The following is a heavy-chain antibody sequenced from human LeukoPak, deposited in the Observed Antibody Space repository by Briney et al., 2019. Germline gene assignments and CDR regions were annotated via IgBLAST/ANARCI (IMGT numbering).Heavy chain of an antibody. CDR1: GGSISSSSYY. D-gene: IGHD3-22*01. CDR3: ARHRIIGDGSVYYWDY. J-gene: IGHJ4*02. CDR2: IYYSEST. Sequence: SETLSLTCSVSGGSISSSSYYWGWIRQPRGKGLEWIGSIYYSESTSYNPSLKSRFTISVDTSKNQFSLKLSSVTAADTAVYYCARHRIIGDGSVYYWDYWGQGTLVTVSS. V-gene: IGHV4-39*01.